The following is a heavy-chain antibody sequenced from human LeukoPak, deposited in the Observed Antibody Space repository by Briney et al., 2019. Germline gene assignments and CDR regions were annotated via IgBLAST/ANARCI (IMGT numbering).Heavy chain of an antibody. J-gene: IGHJ4*02. Sequence: ESLKISCQVSGYIFTHYWIGWVRLMPGKGLESMGIIYSADSHTTYSPPFQGQVSISADKSISTVYLQWSSLKPSDTAIYYCARQSRDGSKTRGYYFDYWGQGTLVTVSS. CDR3: ARQSRDGSKTRGYYFDY. D-gene: IGHD3-10*01. CDR1: GYIFTHYW. CDR2: IYSADSHT. V-gene: IGHV5-51*01.